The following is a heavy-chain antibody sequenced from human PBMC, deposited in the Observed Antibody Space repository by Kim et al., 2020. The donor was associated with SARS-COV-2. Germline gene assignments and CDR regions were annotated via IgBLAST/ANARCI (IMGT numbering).Heavy chain of an antibody. CDR3: ARDAGFGEFPGRLGWFDP. J-gene: IGHJ5*02. Sequence: SVKVSCKASGGTFSSYAISWVRQAPGQGLEWMGGIIPIFGTANYAQKFQGRVTITADESTSTAYMELSSLRSEDTAVYYCARDAGFGEFPGRLGWFDPWGQGTLVTVSS. D-gene: IGHD3-10*01. CDR1: GGTFSSYA. V-gene: IGHV1-69*13. CDR2: IIPIFGTA.